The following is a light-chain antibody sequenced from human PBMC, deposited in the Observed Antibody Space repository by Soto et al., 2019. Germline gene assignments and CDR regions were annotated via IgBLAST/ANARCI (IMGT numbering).Light chain of an antibody. Sequence: SVLTQPPSVSGAPGQRVTISCTGSSSNIGAGYDVHWYQQLPGTAPKLLIYGNSNRPSGVPDRFSGSKSGTSASLAITGLQAEDEADYYCQSYDSSLSGSVFGGGTHLTVL. CDR2: GNS. V-gene: IGLV1-40*01. J-gene: IGLJ7*01. CDR1: SSNIGAGYD. CDR3: QSYDSSLSGSV.